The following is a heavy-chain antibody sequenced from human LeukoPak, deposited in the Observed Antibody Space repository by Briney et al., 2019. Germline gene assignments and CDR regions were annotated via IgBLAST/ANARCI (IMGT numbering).Heavy chain of an antibody. D-gene: IGHD6-6*01. CDR1: GFTFDDYA. CDR2: ISWNSGSI. J-gene: IGHJ4*02. Sequence: PGRSLRLCCAASGFTFDDYAMHWVRQAPGKGLEWVSGISWNSGSIGYADSVKGRFTISRDNAKNSLYLQMNSLRAEDTALYYCAKNLGRQLGGFDYWGQGTLVTVSS. CDR3: AKNLGRQLGGFDY. V-gene: IGHV3-9*01.